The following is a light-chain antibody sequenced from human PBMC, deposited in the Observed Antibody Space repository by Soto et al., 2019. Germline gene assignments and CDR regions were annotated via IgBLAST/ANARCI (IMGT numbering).Light chain of an antibody. Sequence: EVVLTQSPATMSFSPRETPTVSCRASQSVGGHLAWYQQRPGQAPRLLIHDASTRAIGIPVRFSGSGSGTDFTLTISSLETEDSAIYYCQQSHIWPPITSGQGTRLEIK. CDR2: DAS. V-gene: IGKV3-11*01. J-gene: IGKJ5*01. CDR3: QQSHIWPPIT. CDR1: QSVGGH.